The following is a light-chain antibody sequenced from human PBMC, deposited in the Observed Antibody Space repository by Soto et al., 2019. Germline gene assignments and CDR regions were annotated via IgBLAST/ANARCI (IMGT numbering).Light chain of an antibody. J-gene: IGLJ1*01. V-gene: IGLV2-8*01. Sequence: QSALAQPPSASGSPGQSVTISCTGTSSDVGNYDSVPWYQHHPGKAPQAVIYEVNKRPSGVPDRFSGSKSGNTASLTVSGLQAEDAGDYSCSSYAGSNNHVFGTGTKVTVL. CDR1: SSDVGNYDS. CDR2: EVN. CDR3: SSYAGSNNHV.